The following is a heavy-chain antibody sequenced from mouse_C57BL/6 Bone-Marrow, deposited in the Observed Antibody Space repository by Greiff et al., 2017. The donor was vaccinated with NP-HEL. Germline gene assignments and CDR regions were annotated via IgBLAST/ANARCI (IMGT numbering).Heavy chain of an antibody. D-gene: IGHD1-1*01. J-gene: IGHJ4*01. CDR1: GYAFTNYL. CDR2: INPGSGGT. V-gene: IGHV1-54*01. Sequence: QVQLKESGAELVRPGTSVKVSCKASGYAFTNYLIEWVKQRPGQGLEWIGVINPGSGGTNYNEKFKGKATLTADKSSSTAYMQLSSLTSEDSAVYFCARDGYYGTDAMDYWGQGTSVTVSS. CDR3: ARDGYYGTDAMDY.